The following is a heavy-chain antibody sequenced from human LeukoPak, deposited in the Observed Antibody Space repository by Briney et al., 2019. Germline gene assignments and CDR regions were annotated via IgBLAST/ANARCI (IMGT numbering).Heavy chain of an antibody. CDR3: ARVLLYSGYVNFDY. Sequence: GGSLTLSCAASGCTFSSYWMHWVRQAQAKGLVGVSRIYSYGSSTSYADSVQGRFTISLDNAFNTLYLQMNSLRAEDTAVYYCARVLLYSGYVNFDYWGEGTLVTAS. J-gene: IGHJ4*02. D-gene: IGHD5-12*01. CDR1: GCTFSSYW. CDR2: IYSYGSST. V-gene: IGHV3-74*01.